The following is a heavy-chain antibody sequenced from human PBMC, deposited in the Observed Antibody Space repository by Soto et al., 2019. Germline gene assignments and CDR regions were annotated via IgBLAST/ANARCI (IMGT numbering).Heavy chain of an antibody. Sequence: QVQLVQSGAEVKKPGSSVKVSCKASGGTFSSYAISWVRQAPGQGLEWMGGIIPIFGTANYAQKFQGRVTITADESTSTAYMELSSLRSEDTAVYYCASRGLGTAMVKSGDYYYYGMDVWGQGTTVTVSS. D-gene: IGHD5-18*01. CDR1: GGTFSSYA. J-gene: IGHJ6*02. CDR3: ASRGLGTAMVKSGDYYYYGMDV. CDR2: IIPIFGTA. V-gene: IGHV1-69*12.